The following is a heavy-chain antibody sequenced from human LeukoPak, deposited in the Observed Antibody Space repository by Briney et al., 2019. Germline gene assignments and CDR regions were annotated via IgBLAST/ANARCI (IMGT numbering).Heavy chain of an antibody. D-gene: IGHD3-3*01. V-gene: IGHV3-7*01. CDR3: ARGGGDFWSAYYSGYYFDY. CDR1: GFTLTNYW. Sequence: GGSLRLSCAASGFTLTNYWMSWVRQAPAKGREWVANIKQDGSEKFHVDFVKGRFTISRDNAKSPLYLQMHSLRAEDTAVYYCARGGGDFWSAYYSGYYFDYWGQGTLVTVSS. J-gene: IGHJ4*02. CDR2: IKQDGSEK.